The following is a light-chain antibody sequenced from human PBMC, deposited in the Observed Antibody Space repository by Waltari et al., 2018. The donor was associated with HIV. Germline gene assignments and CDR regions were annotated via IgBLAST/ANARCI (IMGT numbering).Light chain of an antibody. J-gene: IGLJ3*02. CDR2: KDK. CDR1: ALAKQY. V-gene: IGLV3-25*03. Sequence: SYELTQPPSVSAAPGQTASLNCRRPALAKQYGCWYQQKAGQAPLVIMSKDKERPPGIPDRFSGSNSGTTVTLTISPVQSEDEAHYYCQSADSSGLYWVFGGGTKLTVL. CDR3: QSADSSGLYWV.